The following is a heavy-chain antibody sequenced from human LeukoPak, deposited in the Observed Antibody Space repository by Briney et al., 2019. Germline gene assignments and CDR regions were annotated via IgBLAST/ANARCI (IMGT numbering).Heavy chain of an antibody. Sequence: GGSLRLSCQVSGLTFRTYTMNWIRQAPGKGLEWVASMSFDGSDQFYADSVRGRFTISRDNSKNTLFLQMSGLRSDDTAVYYCARSLMRPYFDYWGQGTLVSISS. CDR3: ARSLMRPYFDY. D-gene: IGHD3-10*01. V-gene: IGHV3-30*04. CDR2: MSFDGSDQ. J-gene: IGHJ4*02. CDR1: GLTFRTYT.